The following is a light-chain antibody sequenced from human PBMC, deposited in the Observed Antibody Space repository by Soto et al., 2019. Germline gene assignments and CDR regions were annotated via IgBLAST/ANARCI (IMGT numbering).Light chain of an antibody. J-gene: IGLJ1*01. CDR1: SSDVGGYNY. CDR2: EVS. V-gene: IGLV2-8*01. Sequence: QSALTQPPSASGSPGQSVTISCTGTSSDVGGYNYVSWYQQYPGKAPKVLIYEVSKRPSGVPDRFSGSKSGNTASLTVSGLQAEDEADYYCSAYAGSNNLNVFGTGTQLTVL. CDR3: SAYAGSNNLNV.